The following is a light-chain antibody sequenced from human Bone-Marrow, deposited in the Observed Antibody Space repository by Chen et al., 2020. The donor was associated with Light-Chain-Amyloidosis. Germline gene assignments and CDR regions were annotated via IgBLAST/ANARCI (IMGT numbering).Light chain of an antibody. V-gene: IGLV3-1*01. J-gene: IGLJ2*01. CDR3: QAWDSSTFVV. CDR2: QDS. CDR1: NLGDNY. Sequence: SYDLTQPPSVSVSPGQTASITFSGDNLGDNYALWYHQKPGQAPVLVIDQDSKRPSGIPERFSGSNSGSTATLTSSGTKAMDEDDYYCQAWDSSTFVVFGGGTKLTVL.